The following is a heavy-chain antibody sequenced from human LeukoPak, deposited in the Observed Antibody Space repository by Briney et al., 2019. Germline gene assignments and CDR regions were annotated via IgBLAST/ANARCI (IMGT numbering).Heavy chain of an antibody. CDR1: GFTFSSYA. V-gene: IGHV3-23*01. J-gene: IGHJ6*02. CDR3: AKDRIAAVGTPYYYYGMDV. Sequence: PGGSLRLSCAASGFTFSSYALSWVRQAPGKGLEWVSAIIGSGGSTYYADSVKGRFTISRDNSKNTLYLQVNSLRAEDTAVYYCAKDRIAAVGTPYYYYGMDVWGQGTTVTVSS. D-gene: IGHD6-13*01. CDR2: IIGSGGST.